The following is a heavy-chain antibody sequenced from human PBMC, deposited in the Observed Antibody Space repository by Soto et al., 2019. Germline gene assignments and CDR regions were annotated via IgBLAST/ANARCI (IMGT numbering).Heavy chain of an antibody. Sequence: QVHLVQSGAEVKKPGSSVKVSCRASGGTFNTYGFNWVRQAPGQGLGWMGGIIPLCGTTTYAQNFQGRVTITAGQSTTTASMEMSGLTSEHTAVYFCARGGELAGWMPFDSWGQGTLVTVSS. J-gene: IGHJ4*02. CDR2: IIPLCGTT. V-gene: IGHV1-69*01. CDR3: ARGGELAGWMPFDS. D-gene: IGHD6-19*01. CDR1: GGTFNTYG.